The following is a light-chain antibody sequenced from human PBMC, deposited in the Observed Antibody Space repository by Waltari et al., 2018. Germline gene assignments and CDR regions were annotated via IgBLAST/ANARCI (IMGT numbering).Light chain of an antibody. J-gene: IGLJ2*01. V-gene: IGLV2-8*01. CDR2: EVS. CDR1: TNDIGSYDY. Sequence: QSALTQPPSASGSPGQSVTLSCTGTTNDIGSYDYVSWYPHHPGKAPKLIIYEVSNRPSGVSKRFSGSKSGSTASLTVSALQVEDEAIYYCSSYVASRIVFGGGTRLTVL. CDR3: SSYVASRIV.